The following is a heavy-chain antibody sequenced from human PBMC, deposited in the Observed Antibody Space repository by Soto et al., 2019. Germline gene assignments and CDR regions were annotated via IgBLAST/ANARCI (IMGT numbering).Heavy chain of an antibody. CDR2: INPKSGGT. CDR1: GYSFTDYH. V-gene: IGHV1-2*04. CDR3: ARGDSTDCSNGVCSFFYNHDMDV. Sequence: ASVKVSCKASGYSFTDYHIHWVRQAPGQGLEWLGRINPKSGGTSTAQKFQGWVTMTTDTSISTASMELTRLTSDDTAIYYCARGDSTDCSNGVCSFFYNHDMDVWGQVTTVTVSS. D-gene: IGHD2-8*01. J-gene: IGHJ6*02.